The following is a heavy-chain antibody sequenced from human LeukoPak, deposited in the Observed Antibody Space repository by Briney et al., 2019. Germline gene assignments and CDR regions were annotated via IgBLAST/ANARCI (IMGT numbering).Heavy chain of an antibody. CDR2: IYTSGST. CDR1: GGSISSGSYY. Sequence: SETPSLTCTVSGGSISSGSYYWSWIRQPAGKGLEWTGRIYTSGSTNYNPSLKSRVTISVDTSKNQFSLKLSSVTAADTAVYYCARGRSGSYQYYYGLDVWGQGTTVTVSS. V-gene: IGHV4-61*02. CDR3: ARGRSGSYQYYYGLDV. D-gene: IGHD1-26*01. J-gene: IGHJ6*02.